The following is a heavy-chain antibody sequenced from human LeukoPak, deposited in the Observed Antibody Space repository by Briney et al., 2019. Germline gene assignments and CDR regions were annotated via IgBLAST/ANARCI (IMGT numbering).Heavy chain of an antibody. J-gene: IGHJ4*02. D-gene: IGHD2-2*01. CDR2: INPSGGST. V-gene: IGHV1-46*01. CDR3: ARGRSRVVVPAAMGGFHY. Sequence: GASVKVSCKASGYTFTSYYMHWVRQAPGQGLEWMGIINPSGGSTSYAQKFQGRVTMTRDTSTSTVYMELSSLRSEDTAVYYCARGRSRVVVPAAMGGFHYWGQGTLVTVSS. CDR1: GYTFTSYY.